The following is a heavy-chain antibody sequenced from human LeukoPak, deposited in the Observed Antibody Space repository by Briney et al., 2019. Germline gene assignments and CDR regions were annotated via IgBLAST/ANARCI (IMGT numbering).Heavy chain of an antibody. CDR2: MNPNRGDT. Sequence: ASVKVSCKASGYTFTSYDIHWVRQATGQGLEWMGRMNPNRGDTDYAQKFQGRVTMTRDTSTSTAYMELSTLRSGDTAVYFCARGYGSAPPFDSWGQGTLVTVSS. V-gene: IGHV1-8*01. CDR1: GYTFTSYD. J-gene: IGHJ4*02. D-gene: IGHD4-17*01. CDR3: ARGYGSAPPFDS.